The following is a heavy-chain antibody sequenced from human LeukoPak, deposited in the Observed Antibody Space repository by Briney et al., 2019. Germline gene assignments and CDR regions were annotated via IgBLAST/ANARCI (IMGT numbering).Heavy chain of an antibody. CDR2: ISGSGGST. J-gene: IGHJ6*02. CDR1: GFTFSSYA. V-gene: IGHV3-23*01. CDR3: AKHDRYYYYGMDV. Sequence: GGSLRLSCEASGFTFSSYAMSWVRQAPGKGLEWVSAISGSGGSTYYADSVKGRFTISRDNSKNTLYLQMNSLRAEDTAVYYCAKHDRYYYYGMDVWGQGTTVTVSS.